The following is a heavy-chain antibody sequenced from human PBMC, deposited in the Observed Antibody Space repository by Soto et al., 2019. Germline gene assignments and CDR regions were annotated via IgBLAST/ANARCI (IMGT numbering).Heavy chain of an antibody. Sequence: SETLSLTCAVYGGSFSGYYWSWIRQPPGKGLEWIGEINHSGSTNYNPSLKSRVTISVDTSKNQFSLKLSSVTAADTAVYYCAIGNHCSGGSCYYYYYYMDVWGKGTTVTVSS. CDR2: INHSGST. J-gene: IGHJ6*03. V-gene: IGHV4-34*01. D-gene: IGHD2-15*01. CDR1: GGSFSGYY. CDR3: AIGNHCSGGSCYYYYYYMDV.